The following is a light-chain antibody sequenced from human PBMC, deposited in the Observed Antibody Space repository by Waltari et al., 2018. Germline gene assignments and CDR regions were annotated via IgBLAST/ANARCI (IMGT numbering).Light chain of an antibody. CDR1: QSVTSN. Sequence: EIVMTQSPATLSVSLGERATLSCRASQSVTSNLAWYQQKPGQAPRLLIFGASTRAADIPARFSGSGSGTEFTLTISSLQSEDFAVYYCLQYNDWPPWTFGQGTKVEI. CDR2: GAS. V-gene: IGKV3-15*01. J-gene: IGKJ1*01. CDR3: LQYNDWPPWT.